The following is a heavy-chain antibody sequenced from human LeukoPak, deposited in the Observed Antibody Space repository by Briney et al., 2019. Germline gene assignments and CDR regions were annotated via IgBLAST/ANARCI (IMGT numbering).Heavy chain of an antibody. J-gene: IGHJ6*03. Sequence: ASVKVSCKASGYTLTSHDINWVRQAAGQGLEWMGWMNPKSGDTGYAQKFQDRVAMTRDTSINTVYMELSSLTSEDTAVYYCARGGYLTYYYYMDVWGKGTTVTISS. CDR3: ARGGYLTYYYYMDV. V-gene: IGHV1-8*01. CDR2: MNPKSGDT. D-gene: IGHD5-18*01. CDR1: GYTLTSHD.